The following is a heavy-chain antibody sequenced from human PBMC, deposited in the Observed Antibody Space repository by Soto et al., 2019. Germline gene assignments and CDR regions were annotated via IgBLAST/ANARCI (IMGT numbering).Heavy chain of an antibody. CDR1: GGSISSVDYY. D-gene: IGHD2-21*02. Sequence: QVQLQESGPGLVKPSQTLSLTCTVSGGSISSVDYYWSWIRQPPGKGLEWIGYIYYTGSTYYNPSLESRVTISVDTSKNHFSLKLTSVTAADTAVYYCARHSFEMVTPKGVDYWGQGTLVTVSS. J-gene: IGHJ4*02. V-gene: IGHV4-30-4*01. CDR2: IYYTGST. CDR3: ARHSFEMVTPKGVDY.